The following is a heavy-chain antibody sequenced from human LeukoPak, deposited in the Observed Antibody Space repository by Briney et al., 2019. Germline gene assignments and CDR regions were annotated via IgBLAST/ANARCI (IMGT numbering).Heavy chain of an antibody. CDR1: GFIFSSYE. V-gene: IGHV3-48*03. CDR3: ARDGYSSSWYSFDY. J-gene: IGHJ4*02. Sequence: GGSLRLSCAASGFIFSSYEMNWVRQAPGKGLEWVSHISSSGGSTNYADSVKGRFTISRDNAKNSLYLQMNSLRAEDTAVYYCARDGYSSSWYSFDYRGQGTLVTVSS. CDR2: ISSSGGST. D-gene: IGHD6-13*01.